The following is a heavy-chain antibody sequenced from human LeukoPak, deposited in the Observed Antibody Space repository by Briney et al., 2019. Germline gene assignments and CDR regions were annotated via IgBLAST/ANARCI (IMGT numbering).Heavy chain of an antibody. CDR3: ARDGGELRWGLDP. Sequence: ASVKVSCKASGYTFTSYYMHWVRQAPGQGLEWMGIINPSGGSTSYALKFQGRVTMTRDTSTSTVYMELSSLRSEDTAVYYCARDGGELRWGLDPWGQGTLVTVSS. D-gene: IGHD1-26*01. V-gene: IGHV1-46*01. CDR1: GYTFTSYY. J-gene: IGHJ5*02. CDR2: INPSGGST.